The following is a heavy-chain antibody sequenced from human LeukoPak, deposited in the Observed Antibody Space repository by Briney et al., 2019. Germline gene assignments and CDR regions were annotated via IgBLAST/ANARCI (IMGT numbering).Heavy chain of an antibody. CDR1: GGSFSGYY. J-gene: IGHJ5*02. V-gene: IGHV4-34*01. CDR3: ASYMVRGPMGSS. D-gene: IGHD3-10*01. CDR2: INHSGST. Sequence: SSETLSLTCAVYGGSFSGYYWSWIRQPPGKGLEWIGEINHSGSTNYNPSLKSRVTISVDTSKNQFSLKLSSVTAADTAVYYCASYMVRGPMGSSWGQGTLVTVSS.